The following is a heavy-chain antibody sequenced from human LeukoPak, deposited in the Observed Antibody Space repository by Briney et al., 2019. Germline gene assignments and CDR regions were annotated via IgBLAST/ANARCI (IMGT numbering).Heavy chain of an antibody. J-gene: IGHJ4*02. Sequence: ASEKVSCKVSGYTLTELSMHWVRQAPGKGLEWMGGFDPEDGETIYAQKFQGRVTITRNTSISTAYMELSSLRSEDTAVYYCARGVLTDCSGGSCYSLGNYWGQGTLVTVSS. V-gene: IGHV1-24*01. CDR1: GYTLTELS. CDR2: FDPEDGET. D-gene: IGHD2-15*01. CDR3: ARGVLTDCSGGSCYSLGNY.